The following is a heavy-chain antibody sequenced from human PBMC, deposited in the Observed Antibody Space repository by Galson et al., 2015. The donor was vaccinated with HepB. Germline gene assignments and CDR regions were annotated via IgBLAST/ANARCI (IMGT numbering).Heavy chain of an antibody. J-gene: IGHJ6*02. CDR3: ARDRYYYDSSGYYYHYYYYGMDV. CDR1: GFTFSSYS. Sequence: SLRLSCAASGFTFSSYSMNWVRQAPGKGLEWVSSISSSSSYIYYADSVKGRFTISRDNAKNSLYLQMNSLRAEDTAVYYCARDRYYYDSSGYYYHYYYYGMDVWGQGTTVTVSS. CDR2: ISSSSSYI. D-gene: IGHD3-22*01. V-gene: IGHV3-21*01.